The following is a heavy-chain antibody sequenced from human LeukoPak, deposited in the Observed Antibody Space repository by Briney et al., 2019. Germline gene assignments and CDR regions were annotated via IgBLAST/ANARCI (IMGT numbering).Heavy chain of an antibody. CDR2: ISAYNGNT. Sequence: GASVKVSCKASGYTFTSYGISWVRQAPGQGLEWMGWISAYNGNTNYAQKLQGRVTMTTDTSTSTAYMELRSLRSDDTAVYYCASLALNDYDFWDAFDIWGQGTMVTVSS. CDR1: GYTFTSYG. CDR3: ASLALNDYDFWDAFDI. D-gene: IGHD3-3*01. J-gene: IGHJ3*02. V-gene: IGHV1-18*01.